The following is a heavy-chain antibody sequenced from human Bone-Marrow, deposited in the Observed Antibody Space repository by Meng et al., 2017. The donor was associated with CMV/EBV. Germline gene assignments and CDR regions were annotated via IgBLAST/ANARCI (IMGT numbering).Heavy chain of an antibody. CDR1: GGSISSSSYY. CDR2: IYYSGST. V-gene: IGHV4-39*07. J-gene: IGHJ5*02. CDR3: ARAPGGVTGYFYNWFDP. Sequence: SETLSLTCTVSGGSISSSSYYWGWIRQPPGKGLEWIGSIYYSGSTYYNPSLKSRVTISVDTSKNQFSLKLSYVTAADTAVYYCARAPGGVTGYFYNWFDPWGQGTLVTVSS. D-gene: IGHD3-9*01.